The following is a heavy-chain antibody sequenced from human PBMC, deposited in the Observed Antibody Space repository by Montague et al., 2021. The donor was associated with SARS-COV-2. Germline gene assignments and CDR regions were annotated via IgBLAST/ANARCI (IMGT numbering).Heavy chain of an antibody. CDR3: ARDQRRYGSGSYYVPHYYYYGMDV. J-gene: IGHJ6*02. Sequence: SLRLSCAASGFTVSSNYMSWVRQAPGKGLEWVSVIYSGGSTYYAYSVKGRFTISSDNSKNTLYLQMNSLRAEDTAVYYCARDQRRYGSGSYYVPHYYYYGMDVGGQGTTVTVSS. D-gene: IGHD3-10*01. CDR2: IYSGGST. CDR1: GFTVSSNY. V-gene: IGHV3-66*02.